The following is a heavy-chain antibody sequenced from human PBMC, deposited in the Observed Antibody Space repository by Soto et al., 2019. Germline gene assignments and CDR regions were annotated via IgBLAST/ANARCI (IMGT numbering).Heavy chain of an antibody. Sequence: ETLSLTWTVSGRSISSLSYYWGWIRQRPGKGLEWTGRIYYSGSTYYNPCLKSRVTISADTSKNQCSLKLGSVTAADPAVYYYARCGDTESMTFASWGQGTLVTVSS. CDR1: GRSISSLSYY. CDR2: IYYSGST. D-gene: IGHD3-10*01. CDR3: ARCGDTESMTFAS. V-gene: IGHV4-39*01. J-gene: IGHJ4*02.